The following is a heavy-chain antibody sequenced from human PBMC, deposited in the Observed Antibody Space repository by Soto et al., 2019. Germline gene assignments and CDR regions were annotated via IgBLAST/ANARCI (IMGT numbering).Heavy chain of an antibody. Sequence: EVQLLESGGGLVQPGGSLRLSCAASGFTFSSHAMSWVRQAPGKGLEWVSAISGSGGSTYYADSVKGRFTISRDNSKNTLYLQMNSLRAEDTAVYYCAKARITIFGVVISSSYYYMDVWGKGTTVTVSS. J-gene: IGHJ6*03. CDR3: AKARITIFGVVISSSYYYMDV. D-gene: IGHD3-3*01. V-gene: IGHV3-23*01. CDR2: ISGSGGST. CDR1: GFTFSSHA.